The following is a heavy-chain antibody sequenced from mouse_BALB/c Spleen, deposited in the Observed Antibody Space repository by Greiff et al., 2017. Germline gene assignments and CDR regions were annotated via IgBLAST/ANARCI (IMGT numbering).Heavy chain of an antibody. Sequence: QVTLKVSGPGILQPSQTLSLTCSFSGFSLSTSGMGVSWIRQPSGKGLEWLAHIYWDDDKRYNPSLKSRLTISKDTSSNQVFLKITSVDTADTATYYCARSGYYAWTWFAYWGQGTLVTVSA. CDR1: GFSLSTSGMG. D-gene: IGHD1-1*02. CDR3: ARSGYYAWTWFAY. J-gene: IGHJ3*01. V-gene: IGHV8-12*01. CDR2: IYWDDDK.